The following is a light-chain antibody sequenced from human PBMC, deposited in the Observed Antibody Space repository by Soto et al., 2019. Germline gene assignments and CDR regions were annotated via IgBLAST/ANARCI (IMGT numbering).Light chain of an antibody. V-gene: IGLV1-44*01. CDR3: EAWDGSLNVVL. CDR2: SNN. J-gene: IGLJ2*01. CDR1: NSNIGTNT. Sequence: QAVVTQPPSASGTPGQRVTISCSGSNSNIGTNTVNWYQHLPGSAPKLLIYSNNQSPSGVPDRFSGSKSGTSASLAISGLQPDDEADYYCEAWDGSLNVVLFGGGTKLTVL.